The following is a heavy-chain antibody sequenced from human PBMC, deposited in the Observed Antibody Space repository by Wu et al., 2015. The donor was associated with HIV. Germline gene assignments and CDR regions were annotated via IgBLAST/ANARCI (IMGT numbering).Heavy chain of an antibody. CDR3: AIETVWGIDGGAAAAGTMTT. Sequence: QVQLVQSGAEVKKPGSSVKVSCKASGGTFSSYAISWVRQAPGQGLEWMGGIIPIFGTANYAQKFQGRVTITADESTSTAYMELSSLRSEDTAVYYCAIETVWGIDGGAAAAGTMTTWGQGNAGHRLL. CDR2: IIPIFGTA. J-gene: IGHJ4*02. V-gene: IGHV1-69*12. D-gene: IGHD6-13*01. CDR1: GGTFSSYA.